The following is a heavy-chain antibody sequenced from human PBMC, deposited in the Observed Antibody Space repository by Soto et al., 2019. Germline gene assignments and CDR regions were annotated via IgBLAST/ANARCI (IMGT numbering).Heavy chain of an antibody. CDR1: GGTFNKYA. D-gene: IGHD3-22*01. CDR3: ARGVHYDSSGYYYFY. Sequence: SVKVSCKASGGTFNKYAISWVRQAPGQGLEWMGGIIPMFGTANYAQKFQGRVTITADESPSTAYMELRSLRSEDTAVYYCARGVHYDSSGYYYFYWGRGTLVTVAS. V-gene: IGHV1-69*13. J-gene: IGHJ4*02. CDR2: IIPMFGTA.